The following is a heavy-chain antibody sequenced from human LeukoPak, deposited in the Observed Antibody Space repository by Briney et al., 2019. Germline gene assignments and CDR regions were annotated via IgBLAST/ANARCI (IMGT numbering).Heavy chain of an antibody. CDR1: GGSFSGYY. J-gene: IGHJ4*02. CDR3: AANSGYDYHPFDY. CDR2: INHSGST. V-gene: IGHV4-34*01. D-gene: IGHD5-12*01. Sequence: SETLSLTCAVYGGSFSGYYWSWIRQPPGKGLEWIGEINHSGSTNYNPSLKSLVTISVDTSKNQFSLKLRPVTAADTAVYYCAANSGYDYHPFDYWGQGTLVTVSS.